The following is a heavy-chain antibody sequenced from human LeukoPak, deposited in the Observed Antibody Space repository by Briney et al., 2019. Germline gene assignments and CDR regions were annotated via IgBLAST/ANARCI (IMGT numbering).Heavy chain of an antibody. V-gene: IGHV4-39*01. Sequence: GSLRLSCAASGFTFSSYWMHWVRQAPGKGLEWIGSIYYSGSTYYNPSLKSRVTISVDTSKNQFSLKLSSVTAADTAVYYCARRSSSGWGFDYWGQGTLVTVSS. CDR1: GFTFSSYW. CDR3: ARRSSSGWGFDY. D-gene: IGHD6-19*01. J-gene: IGHJ4*02. CDR2: IYYSGST.